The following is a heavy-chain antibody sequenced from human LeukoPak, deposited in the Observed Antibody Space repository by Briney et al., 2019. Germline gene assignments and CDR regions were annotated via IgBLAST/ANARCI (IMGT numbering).Heavy chain of an antibody. V-gene: IGHV3-30*03. J-gene: IGHJ4*02. D-gene: IGHD3-22*01. CDR2: ISYDGSNK. CDR1: GFTTHYW. Sequence: GGSLRLSCTASGFTTHYWLNWVRQSPGKGLEWVAVISYDGSNKYYADSVKGRFTISRDNSKNTLYLQMNSLRAEDTAVYYCARDRRVYYYDSSGYFPPGALDYWGQGTLVTVSS. CDR3: ARDRRVYYYDSSGYFPPGALDY.